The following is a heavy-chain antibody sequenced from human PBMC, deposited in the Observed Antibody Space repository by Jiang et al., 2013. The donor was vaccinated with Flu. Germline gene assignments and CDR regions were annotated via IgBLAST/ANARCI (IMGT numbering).Heavy chain of an antibody. CDR1: GFNFGSFP. Sequence: VQLLESGGVLVQPGGSLRLSCAAAGFNFGSFPMNWVRQAPGKGLEWVARIGDISGRLFYADSVKGRFTITRDISRNTLYLQMNTLRAEDTAVYFCAKDDINGWYFEHWGQGTLVTVSS. CDR2: IGDISGRL. V-gene: IGHV3-23*01. J-gene: IGHJ1*01. D-gene: IGHD6-25*01. CDR3: AKDDINGWYFEH.